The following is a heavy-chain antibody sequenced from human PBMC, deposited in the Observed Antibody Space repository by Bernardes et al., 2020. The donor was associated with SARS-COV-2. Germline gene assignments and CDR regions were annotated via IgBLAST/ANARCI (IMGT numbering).Heavy chain of an antibody. Sequence: ASVKASCKISGYTLFEVPIYWVRQAPGKGLEWMGGFDPEDGETIYAQMFQGRVTMTEDTSTDTAYMELSSLRSEDTAVYYCTTGGWLLSAFEHWGQGTLVTVSS. J-gene: IGHJ4*02. CDR1: GYTLFEVP. V-gene: IGHV1-24*01. CDR2: FDPEDGET. D-gene: IGHD3-9*01. CDR3: TTGGWLLSAFEH.